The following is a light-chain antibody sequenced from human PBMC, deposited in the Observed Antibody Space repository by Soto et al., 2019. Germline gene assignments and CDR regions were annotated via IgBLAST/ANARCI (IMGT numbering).Light chain of an antibody. CDR2: GAS. CDR1: QSVRSSY. Sequence: EIVLTQPPGTLSLSPGERATLSCRASQSVRSSYLAWYQQKPGQAPRLLIYGASSRAIGIPDRFSGSGSGTDSTLTISRLEPEDFAVYYCQQYGSSPRTFGGGTKVEMK. V-gene: IGKV3-20*01. J-gene: IGKJ4*01. CDR3: QQYGSSPRT.